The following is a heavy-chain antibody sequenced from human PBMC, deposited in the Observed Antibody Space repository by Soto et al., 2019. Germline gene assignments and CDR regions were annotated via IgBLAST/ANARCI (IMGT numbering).Heavy chain of an antibody. CDR2: ISGSGGST. V-gene: IGHV3-23*01. CDR3: AKDRGNWIRYSYYGMDV. D-gene: IGHD1-20*01. J-gene: IGHJ6*02. Sequence: GGSLRLSCAASGFSFSSYAMSWVRQAPGKGLEWVSAISGSGGSTYYADSVKGRFTISRDNSKNTLYLQMNSMRAEDTAVYYCAKDRGNWIRYSYYGMDVWGQGTTVTVSS. CDR1: GFSFSSYA.